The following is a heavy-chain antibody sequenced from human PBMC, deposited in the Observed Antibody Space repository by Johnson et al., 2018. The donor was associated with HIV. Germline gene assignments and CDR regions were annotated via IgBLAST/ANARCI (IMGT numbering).Heavy chain of an antibody. CDR2: IGTAGDT. CDR1: GFTVSSNY. D-gene: IGHD4-23*01. Sequence: VQLVESGGGLIQPEGSLRLSCAASGFTVSSNYMSWVRQAPGQGLEWVSVIGTAGDTYYPGSVKGRFTISRDNSKNTLYLQMNSLTTEDTAVYYCARKRWHLGPSRNRPNAFDVWGQGTMVTVSS. CDR3: ARKRWHLGPSRNRPNAFDV. J-gene: IGHJ3*01. V-gene: IGHV3-66*03.